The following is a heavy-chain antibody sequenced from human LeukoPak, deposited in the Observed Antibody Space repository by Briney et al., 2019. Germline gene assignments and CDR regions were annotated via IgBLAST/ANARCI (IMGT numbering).Heavy chain of an antibody. V-gene: IGHV4-30-2*01. CDR3: ARANIDGCFDY. D-gene: IGHD5-24*01. Sequence: SQTLSLTCAVSGGSISSGGYSWSWIRQPPGKGLEWIGYIYHSGSTYYNPSLKSRVTISVDRSKNQFSLKLSSVTAADTAVYYCARANIDGCFDYWGQGTLVTVSS. CDR1: GGSISSGGYS. J-gene: IGHJ4*02. CDR2: IYHSGST.